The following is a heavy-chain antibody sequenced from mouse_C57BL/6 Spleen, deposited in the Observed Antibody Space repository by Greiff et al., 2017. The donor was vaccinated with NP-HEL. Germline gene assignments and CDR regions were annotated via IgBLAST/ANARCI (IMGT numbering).Heavy chain of an antibody. CDR1: GFTFSDYG. J-gene: IGHJ1*03. D-gene: IGHD2-1*01. CDR2: ISSGSSTI. V-gene: IGHV5-17*01. Sequence: DVKLVESGGGLVKPGGSLKLSCAASGFTFSDYGMHWVRQAPEKGLEWVAYISSGSSTIYYADTVKGRFTISRDNAKNTLFLQMTSLRSEDTAMYYCARGDYGNYFDVWGTGTTVTVSS. CDR3: ARGDYGNYFDV.